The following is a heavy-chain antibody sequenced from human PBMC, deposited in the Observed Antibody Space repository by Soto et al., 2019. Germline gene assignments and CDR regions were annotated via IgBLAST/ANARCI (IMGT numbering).Heavy chain of an antibody. J-gene: IGHJ4*02. V-gene: IGHV2-70*17. D-gene: IGHD2-21*01. CDR2: IDWDDDR. Sequence: GSGPTLVNPTQTLTLTCTFSGFSLSTSGMCVSWIRQSPGKALEWLARIDWDDDRFYSTSLKTRLTISKDTSKNQVVLTMTNMDPVDTATYYCAKDCYGGNSECSDYWGQGTLVTVSS. CDR3: AKDCYGGNSECSDY. CDR1: GFSLSTSGMC.